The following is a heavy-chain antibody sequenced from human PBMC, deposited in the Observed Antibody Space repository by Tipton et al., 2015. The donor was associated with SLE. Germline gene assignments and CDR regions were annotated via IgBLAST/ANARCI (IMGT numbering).Heavy chain of an antibody. V-gene: IGHV4-59*01. J-gene: IGHJ3*02. Sequence: TLSLTCTVSGGSISTYFWSWIRQPPGKGLEWIGYISYSGSTKYDPSLKSRATISVDTSKNQFSLKLSSVTAADTAVYYCARVFITGTSRGWVDIWGQGTMVTVSS. CDR1: GGSISTYF. D-gene: IGHD1-7*01. CDR3: ARVFITGTSRGWVDI. CDR2: ISYSGST.